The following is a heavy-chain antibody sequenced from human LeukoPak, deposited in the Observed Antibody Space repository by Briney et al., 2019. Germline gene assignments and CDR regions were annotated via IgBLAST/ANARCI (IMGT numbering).Heavy chain of an antibody. CDR2: IYYSGST. V-gene: IGHV4-61*05. CDR3: ARARVGATINWFDP. D-gene: IGHD1-26*01. Sequence: SETLSLTCTVSGGSISSSSYYWGWIRQPPGKGLEWIGYIYYSGSTNYNPSLKSRVTISVDTSKNQFSLKLSSVTAADTAVYYCARARVGATINWFDPWGQGTLVTVSS. CDR1: GGSISSSSYY. J-gene: IGHJ5*02.